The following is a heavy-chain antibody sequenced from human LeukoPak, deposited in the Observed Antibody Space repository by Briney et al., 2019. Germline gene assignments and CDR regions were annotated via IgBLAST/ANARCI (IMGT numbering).Heavy chain of an antibody. J-gene: IGHJ4*02. CDR3: AKDTHYYDSSGYSN. CDR1: GFTFDDYA. Sequence: PGRSLRLSCAASGFTFDDYAMHWVRQAPGKGLEWVSGISWNSGSIGYADSVKGRFTISRDNAKNSLYLQMNSLRAEDTALYYCAKDTHYYDSSGYSNWGQGALVTVSS. CDR2: ISWNSGSI. V-gene: IGHV3-9*01. D-gene: IGHD3-22*01.